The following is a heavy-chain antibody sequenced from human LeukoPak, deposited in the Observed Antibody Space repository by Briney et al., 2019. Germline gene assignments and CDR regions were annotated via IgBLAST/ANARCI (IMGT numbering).Heavy chain of an antibody. V-gene: IGHV1-2*02. J-gene: IGHJ4*02. CDR2: INPDNGGT. D-gene: IGHD5-12*01. Sequence: ASVKVSCKASGYTFTGYYMHWVRQAPGQGLEWMGWINPDNGGTNYAQKFQGRVTMTRDMSISTAYMELSRPRSDDTAVYYCARDPSNSGYDYLYYFDYWGQGTLVTVSS. CDR3: ARDPSNSGYDYLYYFDY. CDR1: GYTFTGYY.